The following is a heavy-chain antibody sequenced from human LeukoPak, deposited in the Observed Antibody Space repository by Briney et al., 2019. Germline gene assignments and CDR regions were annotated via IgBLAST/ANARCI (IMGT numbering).Heavy chain of an antibody. CDR1: GRSFSGYY. V-gene: IGHV4-34*01. Sequence: PSETLSLTCAVYGRSFSGYYCSWIRQPPGKGLEWIGEINHSGSTNYNPSLKSRVTISVDTSKNQFSLKLSSVTAADTAVYYCARGWVEQWLALGGFDYYYGMDVWGQGTTVTVSS. D-gene: IGHD6-19*01. J-gene: IGHJ6*02. CDR3: ARGWVEQWLALGGFDYYYGMDV. CDR2: INHSGST.